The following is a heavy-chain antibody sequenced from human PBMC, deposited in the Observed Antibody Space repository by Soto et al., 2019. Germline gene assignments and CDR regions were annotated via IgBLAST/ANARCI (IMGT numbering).Heavy chain of an antibody. J-gene: IGHJ6*02. CDR1: GFTFSSYA. D-gene: IGHD3-10*01. CDR3: ARDWAEGSSRPRALDYYGMDV. CDR2: ISYDGSNK. V-gene: IGHV3-30-3*01. Sequence: QVQLVESGGGVVQPGRSLRLSCAASGFTFSSYAMHWVRQAPGKGLEWVAVISYDGSNKYYADSVKGRFTISRDTSKNTLYLQMISLRAEDTAVYYCARDWAEGSSRPRALDYYGMDVWGQGTTVTVSS.